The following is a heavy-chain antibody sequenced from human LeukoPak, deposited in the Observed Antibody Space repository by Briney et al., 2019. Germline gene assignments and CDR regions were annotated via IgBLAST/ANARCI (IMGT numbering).Heavy chain of an antibody. D-gene: IGHD5-18*01. CDR2: IYSGGST. Sequence: PGGSLRLSCAASGFTLSSNYMSWVRQAPGKGLEWVSVIYSGGSTYYADSVKGRFTISRDNSKNTLYLQMNSLRAEDTAVYYCASSWIQLWLPDYWGQGTLVTVSS. J-gene: IGHJ4*02. V-gene: IGHV3-53*01. CDR3: ASSWIQLWLPDY. CDR1: GFTLSSNY.